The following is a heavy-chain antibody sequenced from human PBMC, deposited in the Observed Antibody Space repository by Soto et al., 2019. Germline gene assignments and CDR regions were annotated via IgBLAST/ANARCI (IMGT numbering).Heavy chain of an antibody. CDR1: GYTFTGYY. CDR3: ARGRLQQQLVIYYYGMDV. Sequence: ASVKVSCKASGYTFTGYYMHWVRQAPGQGLEWMGWINPNSGGTNYAQKFQGRVTMTRDTSISTAYMELSRLRSDDTAVYYCARGRLQQQLVIYYYGMDVWGQGTTVTVSS. D-gene: IGHD6-13*01. J-gene: IGHJ6*02. V-gene: IGHV1-2*02. CDR2: INPNSGGT.